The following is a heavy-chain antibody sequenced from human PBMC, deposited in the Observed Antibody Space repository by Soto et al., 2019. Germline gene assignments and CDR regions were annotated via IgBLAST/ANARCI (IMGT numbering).Heavy chain of an antibody. J-gene: IGHJ6*02. Sequence: ASVKVSCKGSGYTFSDYDINWVRQTTGQGLEWMGWINAGNGNTKYSQKFQGRVTITRDTSATTAYMELSSLRSEDSAVYYCARDIGYPLYGMDVWGQGTTVTVSS. V-gene: IGHV1-3*01. CDR2: INAGNGNT. CDR3: ARDIGYPLYGMDV. D-gene: IGHD6-25*01. CDR1: GYTFSDYD.